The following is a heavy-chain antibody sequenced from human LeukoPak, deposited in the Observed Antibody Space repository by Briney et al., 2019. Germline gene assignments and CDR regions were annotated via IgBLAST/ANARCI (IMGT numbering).Heavy chain of an antibody. CDR1: GGTFSSYA. D-gene: IGHD3-10*01. CDR3: ASGKNWFFDY. Sequence: ASVKVSCKASGGTFSSYAISWVRQAPGKGLEWMGGIIPIFGTANYAQKFQGRVTITADESTSTAYMELSSLRSEDTAVYYCASGKNWFFDYWGQGTLVTVSS. J-gene: IGHJ4*02. CDR2: IIPIFGTA. V-gene: IGHV1-69*13.